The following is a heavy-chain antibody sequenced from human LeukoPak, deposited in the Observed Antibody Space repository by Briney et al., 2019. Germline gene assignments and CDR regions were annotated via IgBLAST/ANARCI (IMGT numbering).Heavy chain of an antibody. Sequence: ASVKVSCKPSGDTFTIAGISTVRQAPGQGLEWMGWISAYNGNTNYAQKLQGRVTMTTDTSTSTAYMELRSLRSDDTAVYYCARDRYSGSYSVAVYWGQGTLVTVSS. CDR1: GDTFTIAG. CDR2: ISAYNGNT. J-gene: IGHJ4*02. D-gene: IGHD1-26*01. V-gene: IGHV1-18*01. CDR3: ARDRYSGSYSVAVY.